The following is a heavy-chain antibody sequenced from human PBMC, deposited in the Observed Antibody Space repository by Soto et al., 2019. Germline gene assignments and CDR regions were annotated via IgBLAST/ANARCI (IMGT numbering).Heavy chain of an antibody. Sequence: QVQLVESGGGVVQPGRSLRLSCAASGFTFSSYGMHWVRQAPGKGLEWVAVISYDGSNKYYADSVKGRFTISRDNSKNTLYLQMNSLRAEDTAVYYCAKASSSWYSYYYGMDVWGQGTTVTVSS. CDR1: GFTFSSYG. CDR2: ISYDGSNK. CDR3: AKASSSWYSYYYGMDV. V-gene: IGHV3-30*18. D-gene: IGHD6-13*01. J-gene: IGHJ6*02.